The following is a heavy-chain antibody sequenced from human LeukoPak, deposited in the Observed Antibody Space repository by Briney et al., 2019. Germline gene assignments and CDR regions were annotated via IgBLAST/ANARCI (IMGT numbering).Heavy chain of an antibody. CDR3: AKQSAGSAAWYSLHYDF. CDR1: GFTLSSYA. CDR2: VDGGGGGT. Sequence: GGSLRLSCAASGFTLSSYAMTWVRQAPGRGLEWVSSVDGGGGGTYYADSVKGRFTISRDNSKDTLYSQMNGLRAEDTAVYFCAKQSAGSAAWYSLHYDFWGQGTLVTVSS. D-gene: IGHD6-13*01. J-gene: IGHJ4*02. V-gene: IGHV3-23*01.